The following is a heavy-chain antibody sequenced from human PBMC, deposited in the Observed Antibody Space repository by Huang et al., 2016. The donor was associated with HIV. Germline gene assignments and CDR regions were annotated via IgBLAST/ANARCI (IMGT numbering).Heavy chain of an antibody. CDR2: IIGYNGKT. D-gene: IGHD3-22*01. CDR3: ARERYYYDRSGYYTPVEYFHH. V-gene: IGHV1-18*01. CDR1: GYTFTNYA. Sequence: QVQLVQSGAEVKKPGASVKVSCKASGYTFTNYAINWVRQAPGQSLEWMGWIIGYNGKTNDAQKVQGRVTMTKDTSTSTAYMELRSLISDDTAVYYCARERYYYDRSGYYTPVEYFHHWGQGTLVTVSS. J-gene: IGHJ1*01.